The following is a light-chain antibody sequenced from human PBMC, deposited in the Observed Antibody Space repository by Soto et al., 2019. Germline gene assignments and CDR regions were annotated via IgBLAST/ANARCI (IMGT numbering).Light chain of an antibody. Sequence: ETVLTQSPGTLCLSTGERATFSCRASQSVSSNYLAWYQQKPGQAPRLLIYGASSRATGIPDRFSGSGSGTAFTLTIRRLEPEDFAVYYCQQYGSSYPWTFGQGTEVDIK. CDR3: QQYGSSYPWT. CDR2: GAS. CDR1: QSVSSNY. V-gene: IGKV3-20*01. J-gene: IGKJ1*01.